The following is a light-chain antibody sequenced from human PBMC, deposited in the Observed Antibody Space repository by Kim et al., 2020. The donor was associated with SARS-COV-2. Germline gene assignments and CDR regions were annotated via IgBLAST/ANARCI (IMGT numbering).Light chain of an antibody. V-gene: IGLV2-14*03. CDR1: GSDIGGSNY. CDR3: SSYSYSTTWV. Sequence: QSALTQPASVSGSPGQSITISCTGSGSDIGGSNYVSWYQQHPGKGPKLIIFDVNNRPSGVSTRFSGSKSGNTASLTISGLQTDDEADYHCSSYSYSTTWVFGGGTQLTVL. J-gene: IGLJ3*02. CDR2: DVN.